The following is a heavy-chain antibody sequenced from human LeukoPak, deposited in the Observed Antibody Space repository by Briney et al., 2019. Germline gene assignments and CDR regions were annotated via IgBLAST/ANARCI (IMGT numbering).Heavy chain of an antibody. V-gene: IGHV1-2*02. CDR2: INPNSGGT. J-gene: IGHJ2*01. CDR1: GGSFSSYV. CDR3: ARDVYTSGWRYFDL. Sequence: ASVKVSCKASGGSFSSYVITWVRQAPGQGLEWMGWINPNSGGTNYAQKFQGRVTLTRDASIGTAYMEMNRLTYDDTAIYYCARDVYTSGWRYFDLWGHGTLVTVSS. D-gene: IGHD6-19*01.